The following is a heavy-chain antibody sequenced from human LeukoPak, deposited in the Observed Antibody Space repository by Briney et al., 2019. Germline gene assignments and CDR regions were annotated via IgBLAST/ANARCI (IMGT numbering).Heavy chain of an antibody. Sequence: SETLSLTCTVSGGSISDFYWGWIRQPPGKGLEWIGSIYHSGDTYYNPSLKSRVTISVDTSKNQFSLKLSFVTAADTAVYYRARHHHHWNWGEWGQGTLVTVSS. CDR1: GGSISDFY. D-gene: IGHD7-27*01. CDR2: IYHSGDT. V-gene: IGHV4-39*01. J-gene: IGHJ4*02. CDR3: ARHHHHWNWGE.